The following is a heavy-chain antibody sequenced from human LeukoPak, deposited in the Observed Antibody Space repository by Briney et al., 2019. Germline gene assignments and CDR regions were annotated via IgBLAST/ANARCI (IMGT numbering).Heavy chain of an antibody. V-gene: IGHV4-34*01. CDR2: INHSGST. D-gene: IGHD2-15*01. Sequence: PSETLSLTCAVYGGSFSGYYWSWIRQPPGKRLEWIAEINHSGSTNYNPSLKSRVTISVDTSKNQFSLNLSSVTAADTAVYYCARVGCSGVTCYSRDFDFWGQGTLVTVSS. CDR3: ARVGCSGVTCYSRDFDF. CDR1: GGSFSGYY. J-gene: IGHJ4*02.